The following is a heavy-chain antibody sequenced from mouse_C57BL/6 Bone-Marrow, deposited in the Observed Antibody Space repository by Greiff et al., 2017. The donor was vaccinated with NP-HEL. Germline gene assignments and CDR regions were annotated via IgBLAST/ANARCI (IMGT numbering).Heavy chain of an antibody. V-gene: IGHV5-9*01. CDR3: ARRYGSSYDY. CDR1: GFTFSSYT. Sequence: VQLKESGGGLVKPGGSLKLSCAASGFTFSSYTMSWVRQTPEKRLEWVATISGGGGNTYYPDSVKGRFTMSRVSAKNTLYLQMSSLRSEDTALYYCARRYGSSYDYWGQGTTLTVSS. J-gene: IGHJ2*01. CDR2: ISGGGGNT. D-gene: IGHD1-1*01.